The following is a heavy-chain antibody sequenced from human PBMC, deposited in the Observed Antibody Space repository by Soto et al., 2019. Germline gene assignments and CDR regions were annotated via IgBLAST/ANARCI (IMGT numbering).Heavy chain of an antibody. D-gene: IGHD3-16*01. CDR3: AKFRGPSYSYYYMDV. CDR1: GFTFGTYA. J-gene: IGHJ6*03. V-gene: IGHV3-23*01. CDR2: ISGSGRTT. Sequence: EVQLLESGGGLVQPGGSLRLSCAASGFTFGTYAMKRLRQAPGRGLECVSFISGSGRTTYYADSVKGRFTVSRDNSKNTMYLQMNSLRAEDTALYYCAKFRGPSYSYYYMDVWGKGTTVTVSS.